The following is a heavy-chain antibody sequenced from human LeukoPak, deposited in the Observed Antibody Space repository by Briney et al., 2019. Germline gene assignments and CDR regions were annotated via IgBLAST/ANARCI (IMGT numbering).Heavy chain of an antibody. J-gene: IGHJ4*02. Sequence: SETLSLTCTVSGGSISSYYWSWIRQPPGKGLEWIGYIYYSGSTNYNPSLKSRVTISVDTSKNQFSLKLSSVTAADTAVYYCARSTYYDILTGYSYYFDYWGQGTLVTVSS. CDR1: GGSISSYY. V-gene: IGHV4-59*01. CDR2: IYYSGST. D-gene: IGHD3-9*01. CDR3: ARSTYYDILTGYSYYFDY.